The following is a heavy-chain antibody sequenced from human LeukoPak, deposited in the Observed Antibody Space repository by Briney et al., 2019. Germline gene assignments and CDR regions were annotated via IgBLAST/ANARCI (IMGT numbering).Heavy chain of an antibody. CDR3: AERKYYYDSSGYYSTAFDI. Sequence: LETLSLTCTVSGGSIMSYYWSWIRQPPGKGLEWIGYVYHSGSTNYNPSLQSRVTISVDTSKNQFSLKLSSVTAADTAVYYCAERKYYYDSSGYYSTAFDIWGQGTMVTVSS. CDR2: VYHSGST. V-gene: IGHV4-59*12. J-gene: IGHJ3*02. CDR1: GGSIMSYY. D-gene: IGHD3-22*01.